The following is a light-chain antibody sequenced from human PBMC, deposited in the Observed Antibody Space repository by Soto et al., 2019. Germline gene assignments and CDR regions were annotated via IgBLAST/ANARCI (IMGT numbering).Light chain of an antibody. CDR3: QQYGSSPRT. CDR1: QSVTGSY. V-gene: IGKV3-20*01. CDR2: GVS. J-gene: IGKJ1*01. Sequence: EIVLTQSPGTLSLSPWERAALSCRASQSVTGSYLAWYQQKPGQAPRLLIYGVSSRATGVPDRFSGSGSGTDFTLTISRLEPEDYAVYYCQQYGSSPRTFGQGTKVAIK.